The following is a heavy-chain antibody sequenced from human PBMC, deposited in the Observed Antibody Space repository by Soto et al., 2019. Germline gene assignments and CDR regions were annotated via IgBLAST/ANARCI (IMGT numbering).Heavy chain of an antibody. CDR3: TTGRANYYDNSGYPETV. CDR2: IKNKADGGTT. J-gene: IGHJ4*02. CDR1: GFTFTKAW. Sequence: AGGTLRLSCAASGFTFTKAWMTWVRQAPGKGLEWVGRIKNKADGGTTDYAAPVKGRFTISRDDSRNTLYLQMNSLLTEDTAVYYCTTGRANYYDNSGYPETVWGQGTLVTVSS. D-gene: IGHD3-22*01. V-gene: IGHV3-15*01.